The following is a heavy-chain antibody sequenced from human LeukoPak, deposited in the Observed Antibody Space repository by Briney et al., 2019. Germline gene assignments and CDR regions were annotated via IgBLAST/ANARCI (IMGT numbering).Heavy chain of an antibody. V-gene: IGHV3-7*01. CDR3: ARDSANVVGAKSIFDY. CDR2: IKQDGSEK. CDR1: EFSVGSNY. Sequence: GGSLRLSCAASEFSVGSNYMTWVRQAPGKGLEWVANIKQDGSEKYYVDSVKGRFTIPRDNAKNSLYLQMNSLRAEDTAVYYCARDSANVVGAKSIFDYWGQGALVTVSS. D-gene: IGHD1-26*01. J-gene: IGHJ4*02.